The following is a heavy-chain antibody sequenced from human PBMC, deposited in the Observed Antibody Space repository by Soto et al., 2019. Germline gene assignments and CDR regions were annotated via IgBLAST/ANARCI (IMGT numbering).Heavy chain of an antibody. V-gene: IGHV3-23*01. CDR1: GFTFSSYA. CDR2: ISGSGGST. J-gene: IGHJ4*02. CDR3: AKPMAGTVVRPYYFDY. Sequence: HPGGSLRLSCAASGFTFSSYAMSWVRQAPGKGLEWVSAISGSGGSTYYADSVKGRFTISRDNSKNTLYLQMNSLRAEDTAVYYCAKPMAGTVVRPYYFDYWGQGTLVTVSS. D-gene: IGHD2-15*01.